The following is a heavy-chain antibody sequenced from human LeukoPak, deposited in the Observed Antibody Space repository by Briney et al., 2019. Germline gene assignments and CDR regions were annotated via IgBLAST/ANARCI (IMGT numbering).Heavy chain of an antibody. CDR3: ATRGLNYYDSSAFY. CDR1: GESFSDYY. Sequence: SETLSLTCAVYGESFSDYYWGWVRQPPGKGLEWIGSIYYSGSTYYNPSLKSRVTISVDTSKNQFSLKLSSVTAADTAVYYCATRGLNYYDSSAFYWGQGTLVTVSS. J-gene: IGHJ4*02. CDR2: IYYSGST. D-gene: IGHD3-22*01. V-gene: IGHV4-39*01.